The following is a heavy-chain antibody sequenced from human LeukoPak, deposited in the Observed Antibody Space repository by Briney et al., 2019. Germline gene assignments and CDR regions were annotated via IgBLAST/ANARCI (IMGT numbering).Heavy chain of an antibody. J-gene: IGHJ6*04. CDR1: GFTFSSYR. CDR2: IKQDGSEK. Sequence: GGSLSLSCAASGFTFSSYRMNWVRQAPGQGLEWVSTIKQDGSEKYHVNVVKSRFSTSRDNAKNSLYLQMNSLGADDTAVYYCAGGTGMDIWGEGTPVTVSS. V-gene: IGHV3-7*05. D-gene: IGHD1-1*01. CDR3: AGGTGMDI.